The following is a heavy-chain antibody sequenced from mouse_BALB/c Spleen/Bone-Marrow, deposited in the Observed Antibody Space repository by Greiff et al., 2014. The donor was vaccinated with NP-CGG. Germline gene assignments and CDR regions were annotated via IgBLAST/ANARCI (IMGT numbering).Heavy chain of an antibody. V-gene: IGHV5-4*02. Sequence: EVKLVESGGGLVKPGGSLKLSCAVSGFTFSDYYMYWVRQNPEKSLEWVATINDGGSYAYYPDSVKGRFTISRDNATNNLYLQMSSLKSEDTDMYYCARDGNFDMDYWGTGTSVTVSS. CDR2: INDGGSYA. D-gene: IGHD2-1*01. CDR1: GFTFSDYY. CDR3: ARDGNFDMDY. J-gene: IGHJ4*01.